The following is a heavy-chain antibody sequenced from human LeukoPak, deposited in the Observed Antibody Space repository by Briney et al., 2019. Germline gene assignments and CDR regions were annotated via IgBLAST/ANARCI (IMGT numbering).Heavy chain of an antibody. J-gene: IGHJ5*02. D-gene: IGHD3-10*01. CDR3: ASALWFGELELDP. CDR1: GGSISSYY. Sequence: PSETLSLTCTVSGGSISSYYWSWIRQPPGKGLEWIGYIYYSGSTNYNPSLKSRVTISVDMSKNQFSMKLSSVTAADTAVYYCASALWFGELELDPWGQGTLVTVSS. CDR2: IYYSGST. V-gene: IGHV4-59*08.